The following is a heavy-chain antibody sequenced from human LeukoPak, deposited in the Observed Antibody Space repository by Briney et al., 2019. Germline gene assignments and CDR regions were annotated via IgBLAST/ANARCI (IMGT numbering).Heavy chain of an antibody. CDR2: VYTTGST. CDR3: ARGGRDGYKFDY. CDR1: GGSFSGYY. D-gene: IGHD5-24*01. Sequence: PSETLSLTCAVYGGSFSGYYWSWIRQPAGKGLEWIGRVYTTGSTNYNPSLKSRVTISVDTSKNQFSLKLSSVTAADTAVYYCARGGRDGYKFDYWGQGTLVTVSS. J-gene: IGHJ4*02. V-gene: IGHV4-59*10.